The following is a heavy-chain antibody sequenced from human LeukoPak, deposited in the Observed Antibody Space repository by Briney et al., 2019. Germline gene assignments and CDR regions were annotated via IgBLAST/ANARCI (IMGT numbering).Heavy chain of an antibody. V-gene: IGHV3-30-3*01. J-gene: IGHJ4*02. CDR3: AREGTSSSCFDY. CDR2: ISYDGSNK. Sequence: GRSLRLSCAASGFTFSSYAMHWVRQAPGKGLEWVAVISYDGSNKYYADSVKGRFTISRDNSKNTLYLQMNSLRAEDTAVYYCAREGTSSSCFDYWGQGTLVTVSS. CDR1: GFTFSSYA. D-gene: IGHD6-13*01.